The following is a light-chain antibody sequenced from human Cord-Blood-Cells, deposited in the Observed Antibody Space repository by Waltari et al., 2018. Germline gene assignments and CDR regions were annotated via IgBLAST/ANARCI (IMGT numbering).Light chain of an antibody. V-gene: IGKV1-5*01. CDR3: QQYNSYSYT. CDR2: DAS. J-gene: IGKJ2*01. CDR1: QSISSW. Sequence: TLSASVGDRVTITCRASQSISSWLAWYQQKPGKAPKLLIYDASSLESGVPSRFSSSGSGTEFTLTISSLQPDDFATYYCQQYNSYSYTFGQGTKLEIK.